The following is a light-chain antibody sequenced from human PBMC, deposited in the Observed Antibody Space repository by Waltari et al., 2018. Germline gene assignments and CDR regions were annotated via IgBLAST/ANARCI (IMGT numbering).Light chain of an antibody. V-gene: IGKV2-28*01. CDR3: MQGRQPGYT. CDR2: LGS. J-gene: IGKJ2*01. CDR1: QSLLYNGNYC. Sequence: DIVMTQSPLSLPVTPGEPASISCRSSQSLLYNGNYCLSWYVQKPGEVPQPLIFLGSCRAYGVSDRLSGSVSGTDFKLRISRVEAEDVGLYYCMQGRQPGYTFGQGTRLEIK.